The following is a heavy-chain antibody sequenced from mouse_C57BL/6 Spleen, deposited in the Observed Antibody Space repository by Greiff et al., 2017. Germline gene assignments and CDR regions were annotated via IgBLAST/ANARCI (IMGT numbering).Heavy chain of an antibody. D-gene: IGHD1-1*01. Sequence: VQLQESGPGLVAPSQSLSITCTVSGFSLTSYGVDWVRQSPGKGLEWLGVIWGVGSTNYKSALKSRLSISKDNSKSQVFLKMNSLQTDDTAMYYCASGDYYGRFAYWGQGTLVTVSA. V-gene: IGHV2-6*01. CDR2: IWGVGST. CDR1: GFSLTSYG. CDR3: ASGDYYGRFAY. J-gene: IGHJ3*01.